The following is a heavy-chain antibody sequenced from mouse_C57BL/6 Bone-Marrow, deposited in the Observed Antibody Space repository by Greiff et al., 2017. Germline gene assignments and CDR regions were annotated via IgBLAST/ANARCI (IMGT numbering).Heavy chain of an antibody. J-gene: IGHJ1*03. CDR2: IYPRDGST. V-gene: IGHV1-85*01. D-gene: IGHD1-1*01. Sequence: VQLQQSGPELVKPGASVKLSCKASGYTFTSYDINWVQQRPGQGLEWIGWIYPRDGSTKYNEKFKGKATLTVDTSSSTAYMELHSLTSEYSAVYFCVSLDDDGSSEVCSFDVWGTGTTGTVSS. CDR1: GYTFTSYD. CDR3: VSLDDDGSSEVCSFDV.